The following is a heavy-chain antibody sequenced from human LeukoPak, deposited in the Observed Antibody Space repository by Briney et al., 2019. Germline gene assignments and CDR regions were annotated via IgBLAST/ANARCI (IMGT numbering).Heavy chain of an antibody. CDR3: ATDQAGGLDS. CDR1: GFTLSSYW. J-gene: IGHJ4*02. CDR2: IKQDGSEK. V-gene: IGHV3-7*01. Sequence: GGSLRLSCAASGFTLSSYWMSWVRQAPGKGLEWVANIKQDGSEKYYVDSVKGRFTISRDNAKNSLYLQMNSLRAEDTAVYYCATDQAGGLDSWGQGTLVTVSS. D-gene: IGHD3-10*01.